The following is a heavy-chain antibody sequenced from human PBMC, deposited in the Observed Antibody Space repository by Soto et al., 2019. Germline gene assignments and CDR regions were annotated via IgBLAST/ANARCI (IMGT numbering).Heavy chain of an antibody. D-gene: IGHD3-22*01. CDR2: IGGFSGHT. CDR1: GFSFSRSA. J-gene: IGHJ3*02. Sequence: QMRLVQSGPEVRRPGASVKVSCKASGFSFSRSAVHWVRQARGQSLEWIGWIGGFSGHTNYAQRVHQRLSFTRDLSTSTVYMELYNLTSDDTAIYFCAADNSGYLDSAFDIWGQGTAVIVSS. CDR3: AADNSGYLDSAFDI. V-gene: IGHV1-58*01.